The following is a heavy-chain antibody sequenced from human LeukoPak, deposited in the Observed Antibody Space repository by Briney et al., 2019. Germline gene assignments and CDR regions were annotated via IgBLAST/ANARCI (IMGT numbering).Heavy chain of an antibody. Sequence: GGSLRLSCAASGFTFSSYSMNWVRQAPGKGLEWVSYISSSGSTIYYADSVKGRFTISRDNAKNSLYLQMNSLRAEDTAVYYCARIVYSSSWSRYYYYYYMDVWGKGTTVTVSS. J-gene: IGHJ6*03. CDR2: ISSSGSTI. V-gene: IGHV3-48*04. D-gene: IGHD6-13*01. CDR1: GFTFSSYS. CDR3: ARIVYSSSWSRYYYYYYMDV.